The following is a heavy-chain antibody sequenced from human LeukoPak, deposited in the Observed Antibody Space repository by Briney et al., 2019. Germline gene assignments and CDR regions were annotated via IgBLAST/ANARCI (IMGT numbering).Heavy chain of an antibody. CDR3: ARGLSPLLERRAFDI. Sequence: SETLSLTCAVYGGSFSGYFWSWIRQSPGKGLEWIGEINHSGSTNYNASLKSRVSISVDTSKKQFSLKLSSVTAADTAVYFCARGLSPLLERRAFDIWGQGTVVTVSS. V-gene: IGHV4-34*01. D-gene: IGHD1-1*01. J-gene: IGHJ3*02. CDR1: GGSFSGYF. CDR2: INHSGST.